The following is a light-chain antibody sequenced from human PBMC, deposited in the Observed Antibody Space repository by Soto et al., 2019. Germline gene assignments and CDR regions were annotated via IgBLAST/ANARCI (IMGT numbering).Light chain of an antibody. Sequence: QSALTQPASVSGSPGQSITISCSGTRSDIGSYNYVAWYQQFPGKTPKILIYGVSNRPSGVSSRFSGSKSGNTASLTISGLQAEDEADYYCISYTGSHTWVFGGGTKLTVL. CDR1: RSDIGSYNY. V-gene: IGLV2-14*01. CDR3: ISYTGSHTWV. CDR2: GVS. J-gene: IGLJ3*02.